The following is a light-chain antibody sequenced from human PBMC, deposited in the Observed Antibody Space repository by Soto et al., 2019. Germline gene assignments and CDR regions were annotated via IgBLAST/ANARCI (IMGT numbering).Light chain of an antibody. V-gene: IGKV1-39*01. Sequence: DIVLTRSRRTRSLSPEEGATLTCRASQSVSNNYLAWYQQKPGKAPKLLIYAASSLQSGVPSRFSGSGSGTDFTLAISSRQPEDFATYYCQQSYSTAGTVGQGTKVAIK. CDR3: QQSYSTAGT. CDR1: QSVSNNY. CDR2: AAS. J-gene: IGKJ1*01.